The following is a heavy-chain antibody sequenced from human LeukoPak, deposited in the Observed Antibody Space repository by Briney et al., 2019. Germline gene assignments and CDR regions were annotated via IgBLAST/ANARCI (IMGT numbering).Heavy chain of an antibody. CDR2: ISGSGGST. V-gene: IGHV3-23*01. CDR1: GFTFSSYG. D-gene: IGHD5-18*01. CDR3: ARGGGYSYGSFDY. J-gene: IGHJ4*02. Sequence: GGSLRLSCAASGFTFSSYGMSWVRQAPGKELEWVSAISGSGGSTYYADSVKGRFTISRDNAKNTLYLQMNSLRAEDTAVYYCARGGGYSYGSFDYWGQGTLVTVSS.